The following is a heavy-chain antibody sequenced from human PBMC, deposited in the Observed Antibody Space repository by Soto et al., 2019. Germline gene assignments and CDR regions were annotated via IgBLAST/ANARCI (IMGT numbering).Heavy chain of an antibody. V-gene: IGHV1-46*01. CDR1: GYTLSDAN. Sequence: QVQLVQSGAEVKKPGASVKVSCKASGYTLSDANINWVRQAPGQGPEWMGIFNPRADTTNYAQKFQGRVTMTRDTSTSTVYIELSSLRSEDTAVYYCVRDLRVGGDYWGQGTLVTVSS. CDR2: FNPRADTT. CDR3: VRDLRVGGDY. J-gene: IGHJ4*02. D-gene: IGHD1-26*01.